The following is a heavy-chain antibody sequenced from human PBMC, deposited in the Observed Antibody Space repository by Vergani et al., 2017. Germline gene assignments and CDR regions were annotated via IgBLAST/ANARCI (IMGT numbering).Heavy chain of an antibody. CDR1: GFTFSSYA. J-gene: IGHJ4*02. CDR3: ARDPMYDFWSGYLDY. V-gene: IGHV3-30-3*01. D-gene: IGHD3-3*01. Sequence: QVQLVESGGGVVQPGRSLRLSCAASGFTFSSYAMHWVRQAPGKGLEWVAVISYDGSNKYYADSVKGRFTISRDNSKNTQYLQMNSLRAEDTAVYYCARDPMYDFWSGYLDYWGQGTLVTVSS. CDR2: ISYDGSNK.